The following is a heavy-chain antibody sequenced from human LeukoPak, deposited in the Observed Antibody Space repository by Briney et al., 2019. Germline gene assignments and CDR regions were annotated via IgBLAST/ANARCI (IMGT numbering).Heavy chain of an antibody. CDR1: GFTFSSYA. V-gene: IGHV3-23*01. CDR2: ISGSGGST. Sequence: GGSLRLSCAASGFTFSSYAMSWVRQAPGKGLEWVSAISGSGGSTYYADSVKGRFTISRDNSKNTLYLQMNSLRAEDTAVYYCAKDSLTYYDFWSGTVPRPDYYYMDVWGKGTTVTVSS. J-gene: IGHJ6*03. CDR3: AKDSLTYYDFWSGTVPRPDYYYMDV. D-gene: IGHD3-3*01.